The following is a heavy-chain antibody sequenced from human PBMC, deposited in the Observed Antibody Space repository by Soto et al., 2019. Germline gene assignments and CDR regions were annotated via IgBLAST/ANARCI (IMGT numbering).Heavy chain of an antibody. CDR2: INSDGSST. V-gene: IGHV3-74*01. CDR3: ERAPFGWAAPGGFD. D-gene: IGHD6-25*01. Sequence: EVQLVESGGGLVQPGGSLRLSCAASGFTFSSYWMHWVRQAPGKGLVWVSRINSDGSSTSYADSVKGRFTISRDNAKNTLYLQMNSLRAEDTAVYYCERAPFGWAAPGGFDWGQGTLVTVSS. J-gene: IGHJ4*02. CDR1: GFTFSSYW.